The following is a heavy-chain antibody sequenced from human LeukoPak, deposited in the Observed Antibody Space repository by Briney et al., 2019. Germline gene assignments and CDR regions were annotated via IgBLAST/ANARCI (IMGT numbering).Heavy chain of an antibody. CDR3: TRDHDFWSGPFDV. CDR1: GFTFGDYS. CDR2: IRRKGYGGTT. Sequence: GGSLRLSCTASGFTFGDYSLSWVRQALEKGLEWVGFIRRKGYGGTTEYAPSVKGRFIISRDDSKSTAYLQMNSLKTEDTAVYYCTRDHDFWSGPFDVWGKGTTVTVSS. D-gene: IGHD3-3*01. V-gene: IGHV3-49*04. J-gene: IGHJ6*04.